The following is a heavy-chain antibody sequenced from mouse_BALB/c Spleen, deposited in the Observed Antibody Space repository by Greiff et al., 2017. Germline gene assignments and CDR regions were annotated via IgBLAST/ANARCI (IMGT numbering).Heavy chain of an antibody. J-gene: IGHJ4*01. V-gene: IGHV1-7*01. CDR3: ARNEGYYSMDD. D-gene: IGHD1-2*01. CDR2: INPSTGYT. Sequence: VQLQQSGAELAKPGASVKMSCKASGYTFTSYWMHWVKQRPGQGLEWIGYINPSTGYTEYNQKFKDKATLTADKSSSTAYMQLSSLTSEDSAVYYCARNEGYYSMDDWGQGTSVTVSS. CDR1: GYTFTSYW.